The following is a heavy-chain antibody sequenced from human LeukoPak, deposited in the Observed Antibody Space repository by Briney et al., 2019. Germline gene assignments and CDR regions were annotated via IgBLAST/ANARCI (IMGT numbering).Heavy chain of an antibody. CDR1: GFTFSSYA. V-gene: IGHV3-23*01. Sequence: GGSLRLSCAASGFTFSSYAMSWVRQAPGKGLEWVSAISGSGGSTYYAGSVKGRFTISRDNSKNTLYLQMNSLRAEDTAVYYCAKTGDYDFWSGHPNYYMDVWGKGTTVTVSS. D-gene: IGHD3-3*01. CDR3: AKTGDYDFWSGHPNYYMDV. CDR2: ISGSGGST. J-gene: IGHJ6*03.